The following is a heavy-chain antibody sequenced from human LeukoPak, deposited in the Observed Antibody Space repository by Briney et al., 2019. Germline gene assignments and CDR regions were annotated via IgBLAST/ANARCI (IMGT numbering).Heavy chain of an antibody. J-gene: IGHJ4*02. CDR3: ARYSDTGYSSSWYSTPFDY. CDR1: GGSISNTNW. V-gene: IGHV3-21*06. Sequence: ETLSLTCGVSGGSISNTNWWTWFRQPPGKGLEWVSSISSSSSYIYYADSVKGRFTISRDNAKNLLYLQMNSLRAEDTAVYYCARYSDTGYSSSWYSTPFDYWGQGTLVTVSS. CDR2: ISSSSSYI. D-gene: IGHD6-13*01.